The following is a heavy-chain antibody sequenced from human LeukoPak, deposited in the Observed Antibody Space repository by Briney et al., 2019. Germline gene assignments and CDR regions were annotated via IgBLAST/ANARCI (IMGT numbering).Heavy chain of an antibody. J-gene: IGHJ4*02. CDR2: IYHSGST. CDR1: GGSISSGGYY. D-gene: IGHD2-2*01. Sequence: SETLSLTCTVSGGSISSGGYYWSWVRQPPGKGLERIGYIYHSGSTYYNPSLKSRVTISVDRSKNQFSLKLSSVTAADTAVYYCARDDCSSTSCYFGVYWGQGTLVTVSS. CDR3: ARDDCSSTSCYFGVY. V-gene: IGHV4-30-2*01.